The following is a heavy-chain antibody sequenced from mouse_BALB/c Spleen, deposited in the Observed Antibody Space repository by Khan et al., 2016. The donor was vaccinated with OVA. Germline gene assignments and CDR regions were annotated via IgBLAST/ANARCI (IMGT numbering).Heavy chain of an antibody. CDR2: IWSDGST. CDR1: GFSLTNYG. Sequence: VKLLESGPGLVAPSQSLSITCTISGFSLTNYGVHWVRQPPGKGLEWLVVIWSDGSTTYNSALKSRLTISNDNSKSQVFLKVNSLQTDDTAMYFCARQPYYHYNIMDYWGQGTSVTVSS. J-gene: IGHJ4*01. D-gene: IGHD2-4*01. V-gene: IGHV2-6-1*01. CDR3: ARQPYYHYNIMDY.